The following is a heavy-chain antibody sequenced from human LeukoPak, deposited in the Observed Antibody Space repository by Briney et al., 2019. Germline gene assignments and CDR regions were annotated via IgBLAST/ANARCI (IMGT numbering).Heavy chain of an antibody. D-gene: IGHD1-7*01. Sequence: PGGSLRLSCAASGFSFSVYWMSWVRQAPGKGLEWVANIKEDGSQKYYLDSVKGRFTISRDNAKNSMYLQMNSLRAEDTAVYYCARWEIRGTAHQLDYWGQGTLVTVSS. CDR1: GFSFSVYW. CDR2: IKEDGSQK. CDR3: ARWEIRGTAHQLDY. V-gene: IGHV3-7*01. J-gene: IGHJ4*02.